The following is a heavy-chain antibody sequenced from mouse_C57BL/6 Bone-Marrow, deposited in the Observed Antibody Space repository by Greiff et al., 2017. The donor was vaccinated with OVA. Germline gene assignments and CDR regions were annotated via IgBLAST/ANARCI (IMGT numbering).Heavy chain of an antibody. CDR1: GYAFSSSW. J-gene: IGHJ4*01. CDR3: RIYYYGSSYRDYAMDY. CDR2: IYPGDGDT. Sequence: QVQLKESGPELVKPGASVKISCKASGYAFSSSWMNWVKQRPGKGLEWIGRIYPGDGDTNYNGKFKGKATLTADKSSSTAYMQLSSLTSEDSAVYFCRIYYYGSSYRDYAMDYWGQGTSVTVSS. V-gene: IGHV1-82*01. D-gene: IGHD1-1*01.